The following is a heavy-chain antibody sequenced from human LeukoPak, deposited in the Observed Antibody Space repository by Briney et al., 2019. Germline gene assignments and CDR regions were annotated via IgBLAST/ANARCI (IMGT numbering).Heavy chain of an antibody. CDR2: ISYDGSNK. CDR1: GFTFTSYD. Sequence: GGSRRLSCEASGFTFTSYDIHWFRQAPGKGLEWVAVISYDGSNKYYADSVKGRFTISRDNSKNTMYLQLNSLRVEDTAVYYCAKDRERWGGYSYGLPFDYWGQGILVTVSS. CDR3: AKDRERWGGYSYGLPFDY. D-gene: IGHD5-18*01. J-gene: IGHJ4*02. V-gene: IGHV3-30*18.